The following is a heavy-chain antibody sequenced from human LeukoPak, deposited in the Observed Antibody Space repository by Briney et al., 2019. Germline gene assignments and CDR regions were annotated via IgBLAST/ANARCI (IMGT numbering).Heavy chain of an antibody. Sequence: SGPTLVNPTQTLTLTCTFSGFSLRSSGMCMSWIRQTPGKALEWLARIDWDNDKYYSTSLKTRLTISKDTSKNQVVLTMTNMDSVDTATYYCARTPADSRGWFVAFDIWGQGTMVTVSS. J-gene: IGHJ3*02. D-gene: IGHD6-19*01. CDR1: GFSLRSSGMC. CDR3: ARTPADSRGWFVAFDI. V-gene: IGHV2-70*11. CDR2: IDWDNDK.